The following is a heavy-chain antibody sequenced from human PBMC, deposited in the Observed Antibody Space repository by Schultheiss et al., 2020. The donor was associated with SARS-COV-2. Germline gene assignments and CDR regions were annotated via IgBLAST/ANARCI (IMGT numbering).Heavy chain of an antibody. D-gene: IGHD1-26*01. CDR2: ISWNSGSI. Sequence: GGSLRLSCAASGFTFDDYAMHWVRQAPGKGLEWVSGISWNSGSIGYADSVKGRFTISRDNSKNTLYLQMNSLRAEDTAVYYCAKAPPVYSWSPLYWGQGTLVTVSS. CDR3: AKAPPVYSWSPLY. CDR1: GFTFDDYA. V-gene: IGHV3-9*01. J-gene: IGHJ4*02.